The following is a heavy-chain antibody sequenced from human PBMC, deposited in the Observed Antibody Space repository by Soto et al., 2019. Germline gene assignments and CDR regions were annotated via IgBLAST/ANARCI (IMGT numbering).Heavy chain of an antibody. CDR2: ISVYNGNT. D-gene: IGHD2-15*01. CDR1: GYTFTSYG. V-gene: IGHV1-18*01. J-gene: IGHJ6*02. CDR3: ARDGGKLYYYYYGMDV. Sequence: QVQLVQSGAEVKKPGASVKVSCKASGYTFTSYGISWVRQAPGQGLEWMGWISVYNGNTNYAQKLQGRVTMTTDTSTSTAYMELRSLRSDDTAVYYCARDGGKLYYYYYGMDVWGQGTTVTVSS.